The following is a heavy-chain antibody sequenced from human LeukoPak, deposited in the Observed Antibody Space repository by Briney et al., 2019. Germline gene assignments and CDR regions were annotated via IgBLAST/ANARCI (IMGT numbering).Heavy chain of an antibody. D-gene: IGHD3-10*01. Sequence: GGSLRLSCAGSGFSFGTYSMNWVRRAPGKGLEWVSSISSSSIHVNYADSVKGRFTISRDNAKNSLYLQMNSLGGEDTAVYYCARNHYYVPGSSDTWGQGTIVTVSS. CDR1: GFSFGTYS. J-gene: IGHJ3*01. CDR2: ISSSSIHV. CDR3: ARNHYYVPGSSDT. V-gene: IGHV3-21*01.